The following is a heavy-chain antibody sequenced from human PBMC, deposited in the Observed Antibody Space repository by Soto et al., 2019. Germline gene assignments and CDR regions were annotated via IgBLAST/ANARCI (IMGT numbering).Heavy chain of an antibody. V-gene: IGHV3-66*01. D-gene: IGHD2-15*01. CDR2: IYSGGST. Sequence: PGGSLRLSCAASGFTVGTTYMSWVRQAPGKGLEWVSVIYSGGSTYYAGSVKGRFTISRDTSKNTLYLQMDSLRAEDTAVYYCARDKCDGTCYSGFCEYYFDYWGQGTLVTVSS. CDR3: ARDKCDGTCYSGFCEYYFDY. J-gene: IGHJ4*02. CDR1: GFTVGTTY.